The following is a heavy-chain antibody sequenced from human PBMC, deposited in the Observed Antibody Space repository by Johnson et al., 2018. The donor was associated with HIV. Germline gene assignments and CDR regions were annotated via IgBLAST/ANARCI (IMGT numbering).Heavy chain of an antibody. V-gene: IGHV3-30*04. CDR3: AKSGYSGSYDRMGAFDI. CDR1: GFTFTTYA. J-gene: IGHJ3*02. D-gene: IGHD1-26*01. CDR2: ISYDGSNK. Sequence: QVQLVESGGGVVRPGRSLRLSCAASGFTFTTYAMHWVRQAPGKGLEWVAVISYDGSNKYYADSVKGRFTIFRDNSKNTLYLQMNSLRAEDTAVYYCAKSGYSGSYDRMGAFDIWGQGTMVTVSS.